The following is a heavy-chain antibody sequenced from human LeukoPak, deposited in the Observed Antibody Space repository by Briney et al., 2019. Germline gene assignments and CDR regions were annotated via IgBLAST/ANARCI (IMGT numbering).Heavy chain of an antibody. CDR3: ARPPADSFVSHFGSVWHYMDV. CDR1: GFTFGHYE. Sequence: PGGSLRLSCAASGFTFGHYEMHWLRQVPGEGLMWVSRISNDGASTNYADSVKGRFTMSRDYAKNALFLEMNSLRADDTAVYFSARPPADSFVSHFGSVWHYMDVWGKGITVTVSS. J-gene: IGHJ6*03. D-gene: IGHD3-3*01. CDR2: ISNDGAST. V-gene: IGHV3-74*01.